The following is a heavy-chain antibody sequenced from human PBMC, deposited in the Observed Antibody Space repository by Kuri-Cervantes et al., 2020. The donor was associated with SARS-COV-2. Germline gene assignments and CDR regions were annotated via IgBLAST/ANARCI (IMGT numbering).Heavy chain of an antibody. J-gene: IGHJ6*02. CDR3: AREYSSSSYYYYGMDV. D-gene: IGHD6-13*01. CDR2: INAGNGNT. V-gene: IGHV1-3*01. Sequence: ASVNVSCKASGYTFTSYAMHWVRQAPGQRLEWMGWINAGNGNTKYSQKFQGRVTMTRNTSISTAYMELSSLRSKDTAVYYCAREYSSSSYYYYGMDVWGQGTTVTVSS. CDR1: GYTFTSYA.